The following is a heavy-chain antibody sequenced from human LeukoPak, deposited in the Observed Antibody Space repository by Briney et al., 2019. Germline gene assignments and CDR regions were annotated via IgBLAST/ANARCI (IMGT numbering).Heavy chain of an antibody. D-gene: IGHD3-3*01. CDR1: GYTFTNYY. CDR3: ARVDAECSGVKYFDY. J-gene: IGHJ4*02. CDR2: INPSGGST. V-gene: IGHV1-46*01. Sequence: ASVKVSCKASGYTFTNYYMHWVRQAPGQGLEWMGIINPSGGSTSYARKFQGRVTMTRDTSTRTVYMELSSLRSADTAVYFCARVDAECSGVKYFDYWGQGTLVTVSS.